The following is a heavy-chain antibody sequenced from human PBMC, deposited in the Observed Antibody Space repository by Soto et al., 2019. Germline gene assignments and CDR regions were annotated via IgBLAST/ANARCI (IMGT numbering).Heavy chain of an antibody. CDR3: ATFDPVLLWFGESDY. J-gene: IGHJ4*02. Sequence: SETLSLTCTVSGGSISSSSYYWGWIRQPPGKGLEWIGSIYYSGSTYYNPSLKSRVTISVDTSKNQFSLKLSSVTAADTAVYYCATFDPVLLWFGESDYWGQGTLVTVSS. CDR2: IYYSGST. D-gene: IGHD3-10*01. V-gene: IGHV4-39*01. CDR1: GGSISSSSYY.